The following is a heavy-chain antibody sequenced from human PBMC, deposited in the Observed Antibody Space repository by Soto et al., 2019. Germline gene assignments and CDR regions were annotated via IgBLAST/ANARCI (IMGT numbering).Heavy chain of an antibody. CDR2: ISAYNGNT. Sequence: ASVKVSCKASGYTFTSYGISWVRQAPGQGLEWMGWISAYNGNTNYAQKLQGRVAMTTDTSTSTAYMELRSLRSDDTAVYYCARVQSLRLWPYYYYGMDVWGQGTTVTVSS. D-gene: IGHD5-18*01. CDR1: GYTFTSYG. J-gene: IGHJ6*02. CDR3: ARVQSLRLWPYYYYGMDV. V-gene: IGHV1-18*01.